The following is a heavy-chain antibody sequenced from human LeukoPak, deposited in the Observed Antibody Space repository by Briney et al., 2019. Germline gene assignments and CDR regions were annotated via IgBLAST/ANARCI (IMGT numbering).Heavy chain of an antibody. Sequence: PGGSLRLSCAASGFTFSSYAMSWVRQAPVKGPEWVSVTSGSGGSTYYADSVKGRFTISRDNSKNTLYLQVNSLRAEDTAVYYCAKLYREYCFSTNCPNWFDPWGQGTLVTVSS. D-gene: IGHD2-2*01. CDR1: GFTFSSYA. CDR3: AKLYREYCFSTNCPNWFDP. CDR2: TSGSGGST. V-gene: IGHV3-23*01. J-gene: IGHJ5*02.